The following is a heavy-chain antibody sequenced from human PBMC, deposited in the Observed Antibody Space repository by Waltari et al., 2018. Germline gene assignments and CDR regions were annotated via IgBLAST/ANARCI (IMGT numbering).Heavy chain of an antibody. D-gene: IGHD4-17*01. V-gene: IGHV3-23*01. CDR3: AKASYGDYVAFDY. CDR1: GFTFSSYA. Sequence: EVQLLESGGVLVQPGGSLRLSCAASGFTFSSYAMSWVRPAPGKGLEWVSAISGSGGTTYYADSVKGRFTISRDNSKNTLYLQMNSLRAEDTAVYSCAKASYGDYVAFDYWGQGTLVTVSS. CDR2: ISGSGGTT. J-gene: IGHJ4*02.